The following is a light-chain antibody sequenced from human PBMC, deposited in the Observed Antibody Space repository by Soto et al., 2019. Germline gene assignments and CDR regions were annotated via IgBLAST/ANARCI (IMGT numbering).Light chain of an antibody. J-gene: IGKJ2*01. CDR2: AAS. CDR3: QQTFTTPHA. V-gene: IGKV1-39*01. CDR1: QSISSS. Sequence: DIQMTQSPSSLSASVGDSVTITCQASQSISSSLNWYQQKPGKAPRLLIYAASTLQSGVPSGFSGSGSGTDFVLTISSLQPENFATYYCQQTFTTPHAFGQGTKLEIK.